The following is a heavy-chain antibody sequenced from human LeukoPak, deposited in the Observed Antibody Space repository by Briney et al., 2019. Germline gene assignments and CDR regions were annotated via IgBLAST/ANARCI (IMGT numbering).Heavy chain of an antibody. CDR1: GFTFSSYG. D-gene: IGHD3-9*01. J-gene: IGHJ4*02. V-gene: IGHV3-30*18. Sequence: QTGGSLRLSCAASGFTFSSYGMHWVRQAPGKGLEWVAVISYDGSNKYYADSVKGRFTISRDNSKNTLYLQMNSLRAEDTAVYYCAKVRYFDWALLDYWGQGTLVTVSS. CDR2: ISYDGSNK. CDR3: AKVRYFDWALLDY.